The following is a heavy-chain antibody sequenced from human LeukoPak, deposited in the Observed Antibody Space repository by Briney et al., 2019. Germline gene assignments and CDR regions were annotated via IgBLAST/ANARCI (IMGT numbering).Heavy chain of an antibody. D-gene: IGHD6-19*01. CDR1: GFTFSSYA. J-gene: IGHJ4*02. CDR2: ISGSGGST. V-gene: IGHV3-23*01. CDR3: AKAPRHGYSSGWYLDY. Sequence: GGSLRLSCAASGFTFSSYAMSWVRQAPGKGLEWVSAISGSGGSTYYADSVKGRFTISRDNSKNTLYLQMNSLRAEDTAVYYCAKAPRHGYSSGWYLDYWGQGTLVTVSS.